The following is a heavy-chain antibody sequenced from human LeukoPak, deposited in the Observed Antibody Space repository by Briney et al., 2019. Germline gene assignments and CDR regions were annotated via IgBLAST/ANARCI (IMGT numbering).Heavy chain of an antibody. J-gene: IGHJ4*02. Sequence: SETLSLTCAVYGGSFSGYYWSWIRQPPGKGLEWIGEINHSGSTNYNPSLKSRVTISVDTSKNQFSLKLSSVTAADTAVYYCARLAGAAAAVTYFDYWGQGTLVTVSP. CDR2: INHSGST. V-gene: IGHV4-34*01. CDR1: GGSFSGYY. D-gene: IGHD6-13*01. CDR3: ARLAGAAAAVTYFDY.